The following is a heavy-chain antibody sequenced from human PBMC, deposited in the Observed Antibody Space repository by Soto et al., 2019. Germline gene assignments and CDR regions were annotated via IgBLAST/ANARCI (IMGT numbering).Heavy chain of an antibody. CDR3: AKKRLLNKAPFDY. J-gene: IGHJ4*02. CDR1: GFTFSSYP. D-gene: IGHD2-21*01. V-gene: IGHV3-23*01. CDR2: ISGSGGGT. Sequence: GGSLRLSCAASGFTFSSYPMSWVRQAPGKGLEWVSAISGSGGGTYYTESVEGRFTISRDNSKNTLYLQMNSLRAEDTAIYYCAKKRLLNKAPFDYWGQGTLVTVSS.